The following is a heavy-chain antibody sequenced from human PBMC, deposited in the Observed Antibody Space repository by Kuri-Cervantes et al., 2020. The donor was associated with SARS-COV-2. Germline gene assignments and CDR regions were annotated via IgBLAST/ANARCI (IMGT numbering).Heavy chain of an antibody. CDR3: ARDPGAHGGDLYFDY. CDR2: ISRSSSNI. V-gene: IGHV3-48*02. J-gene: IGHJ4*02. Sequence: GGSLRLSCAASGFSFSSYSMNWVRQAPGKGLERVSYISRSSSNIYYADSVEGRFTISRDNAKNSLYLQMHSLRDEDTAVYFCARDPGAHGGDLYFDYWGQGTLVTVSS. D-gene: IGHD3-3*01. CDR1: GFSFSSYS.